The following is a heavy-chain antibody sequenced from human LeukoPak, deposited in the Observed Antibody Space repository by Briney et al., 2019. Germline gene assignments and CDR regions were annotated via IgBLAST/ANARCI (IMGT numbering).Heavy chain of an antibody. CDR1: GGSISSYY. D-gene: IGHD5-24*01. J-gene: IGHJ4*02. V-gene: IGHV4-59*12. Sequence: ASETLSLTCTVSGGSISSYYWSWIRQPPGKGLEWIGYIYYSGSTNYNPSLKSRVTISVDTSKNQFSLKLSSVTAADTAVYYCARLYLPATRFDYWGQGTLVTVSS. CDR2: IYYSGST. CDR3: ARLYLPATRFDY.